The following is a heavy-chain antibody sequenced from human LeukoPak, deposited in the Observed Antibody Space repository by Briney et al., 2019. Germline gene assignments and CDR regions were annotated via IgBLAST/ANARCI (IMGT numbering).Heavy chain of an antibody. CDR2: IWYDGSNK. CDR3: AKLSEKATTIDY. J-gene: IGHJ4*02. V-gene: IGHV3-33*06. Sequence: GGSLRLSCAASGFTFSRYGMHWVRQAPGKGLEWVAVIWYDGSNKDYTDAVKGRFTISRDNSKNTLYVQMNSLRAEDTAVYYCAKLSEKATTIDYWGQGTLVTVSS. CDR1: GFTFSRYG. D-gene: IGHD5-24*01.